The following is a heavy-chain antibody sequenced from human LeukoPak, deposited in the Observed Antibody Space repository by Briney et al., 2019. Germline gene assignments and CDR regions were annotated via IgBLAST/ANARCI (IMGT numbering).Heavy chain of an antibody. D-gene: IGHD3-10*01. J-gene: IGHJ4*02. V-gene: IGHV3-64*01. Sequence: GGSLRLSCAASAFTFSNFPMHWILQAPGEGLEYVSGISSNGISTYYANSVKGRFTISRDNSKNTLYLQMGSLRAEDMAVYYCTRGGTGNPCDYWGQGTLVSVS. CDR2: ISSNGIST. CDR3: TRGGTGNPCDY. CDR1: AFTFSNFP.